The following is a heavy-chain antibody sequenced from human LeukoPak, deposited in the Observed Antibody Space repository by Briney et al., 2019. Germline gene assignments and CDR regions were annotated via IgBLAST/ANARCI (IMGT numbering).Heavy chain of an antibody. Sequence: GGSLRLSCAASGFTFSNAWMSWVRQAPGKGLEWVGRIKSKTDGGTTDYAAPVKGRFTISRDDSKNTLYLQMNSLKTEDTAVYYCTRDPVGTWQNYWGQGTLVTVSS. D-gene: IGHD1-1*01. V-gene: IGHV3-15*01. J-gene: IGHJ4*02. CDR3: TRDPVGTWQNY. CDR1: GFTFSNAW. CDR2: IKSKTDGGTT.